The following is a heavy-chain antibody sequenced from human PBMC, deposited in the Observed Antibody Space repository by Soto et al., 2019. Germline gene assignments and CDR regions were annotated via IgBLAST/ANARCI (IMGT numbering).Heavy chain of an antibody. J-gene: IGHJ5*02. D-gene: IGHD3-22*01. CDR1: GGSVSSGSHY. CDR2: IYYSGST. Sequence: SETLSLTCTVSGGSVSSGSHYWSWIRQPPGKGLEWIGYIYYSGSTNYNPSLKSRVTISVDTSKNQFSLKLSSVTAADTAVYYCARDLRYYDSSGYYGAVWFDPWGQGTLVTVSS. CDR3: ARDLRYYDSSGYYGAVWFDP. V-gene: IGHV4-61*01.